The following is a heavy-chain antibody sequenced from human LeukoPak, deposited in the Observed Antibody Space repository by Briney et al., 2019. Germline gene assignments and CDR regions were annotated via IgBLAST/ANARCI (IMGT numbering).Heavy chain of an antibody. D-gene: IGHD3-22*01. CDR2: IYSGGPT. J-gene: IGHJ6*03. V-gene: IGHV3-53*01. CDR3: ARAKNYYDISGRSYYYYMDV. Sequence: GGSLRLSCAASGFTVSTKYMSWVRQAPGKGLEWVSVIYSGGPTYHADSVKGRFTISRDNAKNTLYLQMHSLRAEDTAVYYCARAKNYYDISGRSYYYYMDVWGKGTTVTVSS. CDR1: GFTVSTKY.